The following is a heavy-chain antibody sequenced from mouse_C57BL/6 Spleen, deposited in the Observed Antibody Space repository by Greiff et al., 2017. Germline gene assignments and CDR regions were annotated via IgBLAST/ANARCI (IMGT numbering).Heavy chain of an antibody. Sequence: DVKLQESGPGLVKPSQSLSLTCSVTGYSITSGYYWNWIRQFPGNKLEWMGYISYDGSNNYNPSLKNRISITRDTSKNQFFLKLNSVTTEDTATYYCASSLYDGYFDYWGQVTTLTVSS. CDR3: ASSLYDGYFDY. V-gene: IGHV3-6*01. CDR2: ISYDGSN. D-gene: IGHD2-3*01. CDR1: GYSITSGYY. J-gene: IGHJ2*01.